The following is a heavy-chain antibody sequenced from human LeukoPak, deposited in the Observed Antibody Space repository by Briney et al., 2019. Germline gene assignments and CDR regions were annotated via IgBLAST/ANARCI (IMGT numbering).Heavy chain of an antibody. CDR2: IIPIFGTA. CDR1: GGTFSSYA. Sequence: ASVKVSCKASGGTFSSYAISWVRQAPGQGLEWMGGIIPIFGTANYAQKFQGRVTITADKSTSTAYMELSSLRSEDTAVYYCARYFFSGSASYYSPSVYYYGMDVWGKGTTVTVSS. V-gene: IGHV1-69*06. J-gene: IGHJ6*04. D-gene: IGHD3-10*01. CDR3: ARYFFSGSASYYSPSVYYYGMDV.